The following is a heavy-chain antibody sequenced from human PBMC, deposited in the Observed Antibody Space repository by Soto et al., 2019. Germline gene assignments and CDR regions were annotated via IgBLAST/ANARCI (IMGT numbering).Heavy chain of an antibody. D-gene: IGHD2-21*01. CDR3: TTHMINYYYYYGMDV. CDR1: GFTFSNAW. CDR2: IKSKTDGGTT. Sequence: LRLSCAASGFTFSNAWMSWVRQAPGKGLEWVGRIKSKTDGGTTDYAAPVKGRFTISRDDSKNTLYLQMNSLKTEDTAVYYCTTHMINYYYYYGMDVWGQGTTVTVSS. J-gene: IGHJ6*02. V-gene: IGHV3-15*01.